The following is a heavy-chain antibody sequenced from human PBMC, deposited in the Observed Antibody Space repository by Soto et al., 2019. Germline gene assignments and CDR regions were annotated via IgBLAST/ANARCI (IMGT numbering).Heavy chain of an antibody. V-gene: IGHV4-39*01. J-gene: IGHJ4*02. D-gene: IGHD3-22*01. Sequence: SETLSLTCTVSGGTISNSIYYWGWIRQPPGKRLEWIGSIYYSGSTYYNPSLKSRVTISVDTSKNQFSLKLSSVTAADTAVYYCMLGSGWKDFDYWGQGTLVTVS. CDR3: MLGSGWKDFDY. CDR2: IYYSGST. CDR1: GGTISNSIYY.